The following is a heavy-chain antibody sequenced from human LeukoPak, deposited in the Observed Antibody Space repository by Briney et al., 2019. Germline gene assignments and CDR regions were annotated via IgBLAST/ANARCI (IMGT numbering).Heavy chain of an antibody. Sequence: PGGSLRLSCEASEFTVNSNYMSWVRQAPGKGLDWVSIIYSAGTTYHADSVKGRFTVSRDNSQNILYLQMNSLRAEDTAVYYCAKKGYYDGSGYYMYYFDHWGQGTLVTVSS. CDR2: IYSAGTT. CDR1: EFTVNSNY. CDR3: AKKGYYDGSGYYMYYFDH. V-gene: IGHV3-66*01. J-gene: IGHJ4*02. D-gene: IGHD3-22*01.